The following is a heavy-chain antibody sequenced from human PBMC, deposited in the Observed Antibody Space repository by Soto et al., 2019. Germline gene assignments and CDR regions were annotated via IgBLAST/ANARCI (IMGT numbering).Heavy chain of an antibody. CDR1: GGSISSGGYY. Sequence: QVQLQESGPGLVKPSQTLSLTCTVSGGSISSGGYYWSWIRQHPGKGLEWIGYIYYSGSTYYIPSLNSRVTISVDTSKNQFALKLCSVSAAGTAVYYCARARQDTVTPHESRFDYWGQGTLVTVSS. CDR3: ARARQDTVTPHESRFDY. J-gene: IGHJ4*02. D-gene: IGHD4-17*01. CDR2: IYYSGST. V-gene: IGHV4-31*03.